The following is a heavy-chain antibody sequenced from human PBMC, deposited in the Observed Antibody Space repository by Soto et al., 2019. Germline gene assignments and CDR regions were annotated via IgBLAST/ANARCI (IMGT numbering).Heavy chain of an antibody. J-gene: IGHJ2*01. CDR3: ARDYYGGYYASSSYWYFDL. CDR2: IYYSGST. D-gene: IGHD3-22*01. Sequence: QVQLQESGPGLVKPSETLSLTCTVSGGSISSYYWSWIRQPPGKGLEWIGYIYYSGSTNYNPSLKSRDTISVATSKKQFSLKLSSVTAADTPVYYCARDYYGGYYASSSYWYFDLWGRGPLVTVSS. V-gene: IGHV4-59*01. CDR1: GGSISSYY.